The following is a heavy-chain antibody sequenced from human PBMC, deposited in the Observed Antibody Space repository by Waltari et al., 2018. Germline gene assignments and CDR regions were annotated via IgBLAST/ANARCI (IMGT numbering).Heavy chain of an antibody. CDR3: ARGTDYGYYDLQH. CDR2: MDPKNGNT. Sequence: QVQLVQSGADVKRPGASVMVSCKASGYTFTSYDIHWVRQATGQGLEWMGWMDPKNGNTAYAKKFQGKVTLTRDTSINTAYMDLSSLTSEDPGMYFCARGTDYGYYDLQHWGQGTLVTVSS. J-gene: IGHJ1*01. D-gene: IGHD4-17*01. V-gene: IGHV1-8*01. CDR1: GYTFTSYD.